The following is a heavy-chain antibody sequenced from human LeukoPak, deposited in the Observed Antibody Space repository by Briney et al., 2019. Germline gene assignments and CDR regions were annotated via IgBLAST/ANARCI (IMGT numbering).Heavy chain of an antibody. J-gene: IGHJ1*01. D-gene: IGHD3-22*01. CDR3: ARDREPSPTTMIVGFLRH. CDR1: AFSLSAYN. CDR2: ISYTGTYI. Sequence: GGSLRLSCAASAFSLSAYNMNWVSSISYTGTYIYYADSVKGRFTISRDNAKNSLYLQMNSLRAEDTAVYYCARDREPSPTTMIVGFLRHWGQGTLVTVSS. V-gene: IGHV3-21*01.